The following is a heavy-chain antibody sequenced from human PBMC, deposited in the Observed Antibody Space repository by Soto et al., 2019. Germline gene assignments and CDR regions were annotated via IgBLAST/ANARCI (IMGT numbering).Heavy chain of an antibody. CDR1: GFTFNSYA. Sequence: PGGPLRLPSAASGFTFNSYAMHWVRQAPGQGLEWVGAISYDGSGKYYGDSVKGRFTISRDNSKNTVYLEMRSLRHDDTAVYYCVKEAPWYYDYSGILGYGMDVWGQGTTVTGSS. J-gene: IGHJ6*02. CDR2: ISYDGSGK. V-gene: IGHV3-30*18. D-gene: IGHD3-16*01. CDR3: VKEAPWYYDYSGILGYGMDV.